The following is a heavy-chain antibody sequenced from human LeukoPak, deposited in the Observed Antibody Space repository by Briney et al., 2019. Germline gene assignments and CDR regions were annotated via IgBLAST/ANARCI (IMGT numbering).Heavy chain of an antibody. CDR3: ARFPRY. J-gene: IGHJ4*02. V-gene: IGHV4-59*11. Sequence: PSETLSLTCAVSGDSISSHYWSWIRQPPGKGLEWIGYIYDSGSTNYNPSLKSRVTISVDTSKNQFSLKLSSVTAAGTAVYYCARFPRYWGQGILVTVSS. CDR1: GDSISSHY. CDR2: IYDSGST.